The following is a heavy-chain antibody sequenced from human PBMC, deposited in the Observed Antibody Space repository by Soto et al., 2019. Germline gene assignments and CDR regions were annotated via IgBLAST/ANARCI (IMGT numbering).Heavy chain of an antibody. D-gene: IGHD1-1*01. CDR3: AKDFWGLERPAYHFHH. J-gene: IGHJ4*02. Sequence: VQLLESGGGLVQPGGSLRLSCAASGFTFSTYAMSWVRQAPGKGLEWVSSISGSGVTTYHADSVKRRFTISRDNSRDTLYLQMNSLRAEDTAIYYCAKDFWGLERPAYHFHHWGQGALVTVSP. CDR2: ISGSGVTT. CDR1: GFTFSTYA. V-gene: IGHV3-23*01.